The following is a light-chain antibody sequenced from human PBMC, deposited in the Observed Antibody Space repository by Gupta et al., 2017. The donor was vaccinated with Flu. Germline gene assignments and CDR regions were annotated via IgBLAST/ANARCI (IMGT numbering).Light chain of an antibody. J-gene: IGKJ1*01. CDR2: AAS. CDR1: QDIGKD. V-gene: IGKV1-17*01. CDR3: LQHNSYPLT. Sequence: GDRVTLTCRASQDIGKDLGWYQQKTGKAPKRLIYAASNLQSGVPSRFSGSGSGTEFTLTISSLRPEDFATYYCLQHNSYPLTFGQGTMVDIK.